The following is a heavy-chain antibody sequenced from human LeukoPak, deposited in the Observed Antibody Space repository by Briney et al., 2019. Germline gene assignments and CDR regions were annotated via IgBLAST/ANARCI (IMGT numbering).Heavy chain of an antibody. CDR3: ARDPRFDGGDWFDP. J-gene: IGHJ5*02. D-gene: IGHD3-16*01. CDR1: GGSISSGGYY. Sequence: SQTLSLTCTVSGGSISSGGYYWSWIRQPPGKGLEWIGYIYHSGSTYYNPSLKSRVTISVDRSKNQFSLKLSSVTAADTAVYYCARDPRFDGGDWFDPWGQGTLVTVSS. CDR2: IYHSGST. V-gene: IGHV4-30-2*01.